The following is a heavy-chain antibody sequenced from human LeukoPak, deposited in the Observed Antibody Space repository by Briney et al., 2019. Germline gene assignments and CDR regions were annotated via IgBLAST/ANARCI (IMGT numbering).Heavy chain of an antibody. CDR2: INHSGST. CDR1: GGSFSGYY. J-gene: IGHJ4*02. CDR3: AIAKYDFWSGYSNMGFDY. D-gene: IGHD3-3*01. V-gene: IGHV4-34*01. Sequence: PSETLSLTCAVYGGSFSGYYWSWIRQPPGKGLEWIGEINHSGSTNYNPSLKSRVTISVDTSKSQFSLKLSSVTAADTAVYYCAIAKYDFWSGYSNMGFDYWGQGTLVTVSS.